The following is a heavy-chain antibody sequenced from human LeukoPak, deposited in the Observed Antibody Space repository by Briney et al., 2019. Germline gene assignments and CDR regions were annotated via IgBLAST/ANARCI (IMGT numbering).Heavy chain of an antibody. CDR2: MNPNSGNT. CDR3: ARGSGGDRRNWFDP. Sequence: GASVKVSCKASGYTFASYGISWVRQAPGQGLEWMGWMNPNSGNTGYAQKFQGRVTMTRNTSISTAYVELSSLRSEDTAAYYCARGSGGDRRNWFDPWGQGTLVTVSS. CDR1: GYTFASYG. V-gene: IGHV1-8*01. J-gene: IGHJ5*02. D-gene: IGHD3-10*01.